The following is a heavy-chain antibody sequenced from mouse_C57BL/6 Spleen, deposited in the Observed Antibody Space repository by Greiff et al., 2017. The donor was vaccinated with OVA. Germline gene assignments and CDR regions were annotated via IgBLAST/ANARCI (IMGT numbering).Heavy chain of an antibody. CDR3: ARTYYGSSNFDY. Sequence: EVQLVESGGGLVQPGGSLSLSCAASGFTFTDYYMSWVRQPPGKALEWLGFIRNKANGYTTEYSASVKGRFTISRDNSQSILYLQMNALRAEDSATYYCARTYYGSSNFDYWGQGTTLTVSS. CDR2: IRNKANGYTT. J-gene: IGHJ2*01. D-gene: IGHD1-1*01. CDR1: GFTFTDYY. V-gene: IGHV7-3*01.